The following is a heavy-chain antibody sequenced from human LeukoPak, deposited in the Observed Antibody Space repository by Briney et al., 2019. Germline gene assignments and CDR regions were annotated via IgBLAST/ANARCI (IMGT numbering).Heavy chain of an antibody. CDR2: IWYDGSNK. J-gene: IGHJ4*02. CDR1: GFTVSSNY. D-gene: IGHD3-16*01. V-gene: IGHV3-33*08. Sequence: GGSLRLSCAASGFTVSSNYMSWVRQAPGKGLEWVAVIWYDGSNKYYADSVKGRFTISRDNSKNTLYLQMNSLRAEDTAVYYCARGRLGGYVDYWGQGTLVTVSS. CDR3: ARGRLGGYVDY.